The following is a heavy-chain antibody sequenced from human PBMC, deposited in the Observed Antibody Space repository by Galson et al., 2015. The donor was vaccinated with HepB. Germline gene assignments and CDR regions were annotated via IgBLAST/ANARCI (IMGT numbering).Heavy chain of an antibody. Sequence: SVKVSCKASGYTFTSYAMHWVRQAPGQRLEWMGWINAGNGNTRYSQKFQGRVTITRDTSASTAYMELSSLRSEDTAVYYCARVGLTMRFDPWGQGTLVTVSS. J-gene: IGHJ5*02. CDR2: INAGNGNT. CDR3: ARVGLTMRFDP. V-gene: IGHV1-3*01. CDR1: GYTFTSYA. D-gene: IGHD3-3*01.